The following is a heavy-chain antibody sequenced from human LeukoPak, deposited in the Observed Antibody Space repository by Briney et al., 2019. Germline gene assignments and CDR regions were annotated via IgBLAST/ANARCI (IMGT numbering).Heavy chain of an antibody. V-gene: IGHV4-30-4*08. CDR3: ARVADDWNQLDY. CDR1: GGSISSGDYY. J-gene: IGHJ4*02. Sequence: PSQTPSLTCTVSGGSISSGDYYWSWIRQPPGKGLEWIGYIYYSGSTYYNPSLKSRVTISVDTSKNQFSLKLSSVTAADTAVYYCARVADDWNQLDYWGQGTLVTVSS. D-gene: IGHD1-1*01. CDR2: IYYSGST.